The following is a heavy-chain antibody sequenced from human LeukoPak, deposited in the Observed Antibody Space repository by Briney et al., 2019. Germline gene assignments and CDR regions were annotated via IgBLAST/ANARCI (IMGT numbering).Heavy chain of an antibody. CDR2: IYHSGST. D-gene: IGHD5-24*01. J-gene: IGHJ4*02. CDR3: ARGDGYNYFDY. CDR1: GGSISSYY. V-gene: IGHV4-59*01. Sequence: SETLSLTCTVSGGSISSYYWSWIRQPPGKGLEWIGYIYHSGSTNYNPSLKSRVTISVDTSKNQFSLKLSSVTAADTAMYYCARGDGYNYFDYWGQGTLVTVSS.